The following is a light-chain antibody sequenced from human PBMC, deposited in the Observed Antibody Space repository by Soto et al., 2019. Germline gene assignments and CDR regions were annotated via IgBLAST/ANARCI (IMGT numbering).Light chain of an antibody. J-gene: IGLJ1*01. Sequence: SVLIQPASVSGSPGQSITISCIGTSSDIGTYNLVSWYQHHPGKAPKLIIYEGSKRPSGYSNRFSGSQSGNTASLTISGLQAEDEADYYCCAYAGYSTFVFGTGTKVTVL. CDR2: EGS. CDR3: CAYAGYSTFV. CDR1: SSDIGTYNL. V-gene: IGLV2-23*01.